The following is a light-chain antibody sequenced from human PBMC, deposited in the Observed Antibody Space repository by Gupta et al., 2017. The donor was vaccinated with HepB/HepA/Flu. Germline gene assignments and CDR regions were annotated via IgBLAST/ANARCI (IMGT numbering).Light chain of an antibody. J-gene: IGLJ3*02. Sequence: QSALTQPRSVSGSPGQSVTISCTGTSSDVGGYNYVSWYQQHPGKAPKLMIYDVSKRPSGVPDRFSGSKSGNTASLTISGLQAEDEADYYCCSYAGSYTFEWVFGGGTKLTV. V-gene: IGLV2-11*01. CDR3: CSYAGSYTFEWV. CDR1: SSDVGGYNY. CDR2: DVS.